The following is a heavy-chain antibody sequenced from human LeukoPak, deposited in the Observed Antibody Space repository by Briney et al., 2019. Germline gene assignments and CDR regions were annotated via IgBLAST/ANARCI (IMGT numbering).Heavy chain of an antibody. J-gene: IGHJ4*02. CDR2: MWSDGSKK. CDR1: GFSFSSHG. CDR3: AREDNYAGLDY. D-gene: IGHD4-23*01. Sequence: PGGSLRLSCAASGFSFSSHGFHWVRQAPGKGLEWVAAMWSDGSKKSYGDSVKGRFTISRDISKSTVYLQMNSLRVEDTALYFCAREDNYAGLDYWGQGTLVTVSS. V-gene: IGHV3-33*01.